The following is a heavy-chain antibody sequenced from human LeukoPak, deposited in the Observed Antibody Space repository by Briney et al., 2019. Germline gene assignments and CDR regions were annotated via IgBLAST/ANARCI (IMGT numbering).Heavy chain of an antibody. V-gene: IGHV5-51*01. J-gene: IGHJ4*02. Sequence: GESLKISCKASGYSFDYYWICWLRQMPGKCLEWLGIIYPDDSDSTYSPSFQGQVTISVDKSINTAYLQWSSLKASNTAIYYCARVGSVTNFGVVSYYFDYWGQGTLVTVSS. CDR3: ARVGSVTNFGVVSYYFDY. CDR2: IYPDDSDS. CDR1: GYSFDYYW. D-gene: IGHD3-3*01.